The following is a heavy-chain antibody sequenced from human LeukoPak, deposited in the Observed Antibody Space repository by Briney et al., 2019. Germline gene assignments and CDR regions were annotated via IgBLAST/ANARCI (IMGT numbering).Heavy chain of an antibody. J-gene: IGHJ4*02. CDR2: LHSDYST. Sequence: GGSLRLSCAASGFTFSSYAMSWVRQVPGKGLEWVAILHSDYSTYYADSVKGRFTFSRDTSKQTLYLQMNGLIAEDTAIYYCARVKFSALDYWGRGTLVTVSS. D-gene: IGHD3-3*02. CDR1: GFTFSSYA. CDR3: ARVKFSALDY. V-gene: IGHV3-53*01.